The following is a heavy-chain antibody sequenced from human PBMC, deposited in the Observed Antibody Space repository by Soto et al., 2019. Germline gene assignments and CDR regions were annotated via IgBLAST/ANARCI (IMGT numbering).Heavy chain of an antibody. J-gene: IGHJ6*02. D-gene: IGHD6-19*01. CDR1: GVSVSSNSAA. V-gene: IGHV6-1*01. Sequence: PSQTLSLTCAISGVSVSSNSAAWNWIRQSPSRGLEWLGRTYYRSKWYNDYAVPVKSRITINPDTSKNQFSLQLNSVTPEDTAVYYCVRGMAVAGMGDYYYYGMDVWGQGTSVTVSS. CDR2: TYYRSKWYN. CDR3: VRGMAVAGMGDYYYYGMDV.